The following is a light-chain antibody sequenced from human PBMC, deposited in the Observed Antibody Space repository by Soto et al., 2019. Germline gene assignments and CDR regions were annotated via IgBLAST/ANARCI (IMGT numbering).Light chain of an antibody. CDR2: YDS. CDR3: QVLDSSSDHVV. CDR1: NIGGKS. V-gene: IGLV3-21*04. Sequence: SYELPQTPSVSVAPGKTARITCGGNNIGGKSVHWYQQKPGQAPVVVIYYDSDRPAGIPERFSGSNSENTATLTISRVEAGDEADYYCQVLDSSSDHVVFGGGTKLTVL. J-gene: IGLJ2*01.